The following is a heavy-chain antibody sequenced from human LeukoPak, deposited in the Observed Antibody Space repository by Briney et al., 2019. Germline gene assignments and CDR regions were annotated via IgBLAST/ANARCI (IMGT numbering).Heavy chain of an antibody. CDR1: GGSFGGYY. J-gene: IGHJ4*02. V-gene: IGHV4-34*01. Sequence: SETLSLTCAVYGGSFGGYYWSWIRQPPGKGLEWIGEINDSGSSNYIPSLKSRVTISVDRSKNQFSLWLSSVTAADTAVYYCARAYVRGYSYGLVYWGQGTLVTVSS. CDR3: ARAYVRGYSYGLVY. D-gene: IGHD5-18*01. CDR2: INDSGSS.